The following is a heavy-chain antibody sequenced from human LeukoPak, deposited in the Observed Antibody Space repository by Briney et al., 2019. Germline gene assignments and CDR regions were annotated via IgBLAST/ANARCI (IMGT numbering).Heavy chain of an antibody. J-gene: IGHJ4*02. CDR1: GFTFSYYS. CDR2: IDSSSAPT. Sequence: GGSLTPSCAASGFTFSYYSMTWVRQAPGKGLEWVSYIDSSSAPTYYADSVKGRFTISRDNAKNSLYLQMNSLRGEDTAVYYCARDGSVAGGYWGQGTLVTVSS. V-gene: IGHV3-48*01. D-gene: IGHD6-19*01. CDR3: ARDGSVAGGY.